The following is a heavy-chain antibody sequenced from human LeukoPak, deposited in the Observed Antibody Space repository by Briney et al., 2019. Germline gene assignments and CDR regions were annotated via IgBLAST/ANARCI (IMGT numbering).Heavy chain of an antibody. D-gene: IGHD6-19*01. CDR2: VSNSGGST. J-gene: IGHJ4*02. CDR3: ARGPVSGSGWSYYFDY. Sequence: PGGSLRLSCAASGFTFKSYAMSWVRQAPGRGLEWVSGVSNSGGSTYYADSVKGRFTISRDNSKNTLYLQMNSLRAEDTAMYYCARGPVSGSGWSYYFDYWGQGTLVTVSS. V-gene: IGHV3-23*01. CDR1: GFTFKSYA.